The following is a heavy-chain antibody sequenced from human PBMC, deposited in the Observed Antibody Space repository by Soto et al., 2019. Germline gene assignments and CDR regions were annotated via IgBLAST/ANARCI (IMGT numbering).Heavy chain of an antibody. V-gene: IGHV3-23*01. D-gene: IGHD1-20*01. CDR2: ISVSDAFI. J-gene: IGHJ4*02. CDR3: TRETVAGITGLDY. CDR1: GFDVGAFA. Sequence: EVQLLESGGDLVQPGGSLRLSYAAYGFDVGAFAVNWIRQAPGKGLEWVSGISVSDAFIYYADSVRGRFSISRDASENILYLQMNSLRVDDTALYYCTRETVAGITGLDYWGPGTLVTVSS.